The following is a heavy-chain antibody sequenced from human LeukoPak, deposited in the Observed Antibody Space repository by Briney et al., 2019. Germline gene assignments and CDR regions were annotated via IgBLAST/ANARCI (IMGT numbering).Heavy chain of an antibody. CDR1: GGSISDHY. J-gene: IGHJ4*02. D-gene: IGHD1-26*01. V-gene: IGHV4-59*08. CDR3: ARGLSRVGATNDY. CDR2: IYNSEAP. Sequence: SETLSLTCSVSGGSISDHYWSWIRQPPGKGLERIAYIYNSEAPNYNPSLNARVTMSLDMSKNQFSLRLSSVTAADTAVYYCARGLSRVGATNDYWGQGTLVTVSS.